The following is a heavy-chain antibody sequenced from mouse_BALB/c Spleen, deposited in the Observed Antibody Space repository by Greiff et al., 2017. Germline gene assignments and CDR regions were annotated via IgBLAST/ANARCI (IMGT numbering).Heavy chain of an antibody. CDR3: ARSGTHWYFDV. J-gene: IGHJ1*01. V-gene: IGHV5-4*02. D-gene: IGHD4-1*01. CDR2: ISDGGTYT. Sequence: DVMLVESGGGLVKPGGSLKLSCAASGFTFSDYYMYWVRQTPEKRLEWVATISDGGTYTYYADTVKGRFPISRDNPKNTLFLQMTSLRSEDTAMCYCARSGTHWYFDVWGAGTTVTVSS. CDR1: GFTFSDYY.